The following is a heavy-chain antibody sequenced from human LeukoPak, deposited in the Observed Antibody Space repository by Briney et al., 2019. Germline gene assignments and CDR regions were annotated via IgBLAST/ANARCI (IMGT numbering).Heavy chain of an antibody. D-gene: IGHD3-16*01. CDR2: ITGSGSTT. CDR1: GFTFSTYA. CDR3: AKSRVLFSSTWYPLDF. J-gene: IGHJ4*02. Sequence: TGGSLRLSCAASGFTFSTYAMTWVRQAPGKGLEWVSSITGSGSTTFYADSLKGQFTISRDNRKKTLYLHMNSLRADDTAVYYCAKSRVLFSSTWYPLDFRGQGTLVAVSS. V-gene: IGHV3-23*01.